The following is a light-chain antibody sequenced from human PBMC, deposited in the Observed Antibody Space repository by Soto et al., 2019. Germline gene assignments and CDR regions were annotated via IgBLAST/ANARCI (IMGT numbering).Light chain of an antibody. Sequence: EIVLTQSPATLSMSPGESATLSCRASQTITSGYLSWHQQKPGQAPRLLIYAASSRAAGIPDRFSGSESGTGFTLTISRLEPEDFAVYYCHQYGNSPYTFGQGTKLEI. CDR2: AAS. J-gene: IGKJ2*01. CDR3: HQYGNSPYT. V-gene: IGKV3-20*01. CDR1: QTITSGY.